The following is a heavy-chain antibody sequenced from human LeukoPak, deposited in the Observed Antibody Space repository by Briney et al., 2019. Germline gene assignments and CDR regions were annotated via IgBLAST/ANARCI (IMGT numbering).Heavy chain of an antibody. J-gene: IGHJ3*02. Sequence: PSETLSLTCTVSGGPISSYYWSWIRQPPGKGLEWIGYIYYSGSTNYNPSLKSRVTISVDTSKNQFSLKLSSVTAADTAVYYCAREREGQWLSQGPHDAFDIWGQGTMVTVSS. CDR1: GGPISSYY. D-gene: IGHD6-19*01. CDR2: IYYSGST. CDR3: AREREGQWLSQGPHDAFDI. V-gene: IGHV4-59*01.